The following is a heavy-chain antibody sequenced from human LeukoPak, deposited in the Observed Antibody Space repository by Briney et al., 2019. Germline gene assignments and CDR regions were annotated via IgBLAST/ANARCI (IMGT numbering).Heavy chain of an antibody. Sequence: SVKVSCKASGGTFSSYAISWVRQAPGQGLEWMGGIIPIFGTANYAQKFQGRVTITADESTSTAYMELSSLRSEDTAVYYCAIITTVRGVIITGGWFDPWGQGTLVTVSS. V-gene: IGHV1-69*01. D-gene: IGHD3-10*01. CDR3: AIITTVRGVIITGGWFDP. J-gene: IGHJ5*02. CDR1: GGTFSSYA. CDR2: IIPIFGTA.